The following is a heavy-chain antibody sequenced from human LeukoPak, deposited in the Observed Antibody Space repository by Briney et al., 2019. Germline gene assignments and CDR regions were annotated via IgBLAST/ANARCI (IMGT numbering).Heavy chain of an antibody. D-gene: IGHD5-12*01. CDR2: INQDGSEE. CDR1: GFTFSNYW. V-gene: IGHV3-7*01. J-gene: IGHJ4*02. Sequence: GGSLRLSCAASGFTFSNYWMSWVRQAPGKGLEWVAHINQDGSEEHYMDSVKARFIISRDNAKNSLSLQMDSLRAEDTAVYYWVRDGGVSGYDLLDYWGQGTLVTVSS. CDR3: VRDGGVSGYDLLDY.